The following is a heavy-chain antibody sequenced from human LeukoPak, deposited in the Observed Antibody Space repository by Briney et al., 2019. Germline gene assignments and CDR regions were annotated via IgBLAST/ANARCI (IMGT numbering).Heavy chain of an antibody. CDR3: ARDSLDCSGGSCYSREYFQD. V-gene: IGHV1-18*01. CDR2: ISAYNGNT. Sequence: ASVKVSCKASGYTFTTYGISWVRQAPGQGLEWMGWISAYNGNTNYAQKLQGRVTMTTDTSTSTAYMGLRSLRSGDTAVYYCARDSLDCSGGSCYSREYFQDWGQGTLVTVSS. J-gene: IGHJ1*01. CDR1: GYTFTTYG. D-gene: IGHD2-15*01.